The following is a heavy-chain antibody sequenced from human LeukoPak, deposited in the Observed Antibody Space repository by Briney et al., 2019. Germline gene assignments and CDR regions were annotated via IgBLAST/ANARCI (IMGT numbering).Heavy chain of an antibody. D-gene: IGHD2-8*01. CDR1: GYTFTSYD. CDR2: MNPNSGNT. Sequence: ASVKVSCKASGYTFTSYDINWVLQATGQGLEWMGWMNPNSGNTGYAQKFQGRVTMTRNTSISTAYMELSSLRSEDTAVYYCARGLGCTNGVCYNYWGQGTLVTVSS. V-gene: IGHV1-8*01. CDR3: ARGLGCTNGVCYNY. J-gene: IGHJ4*02.